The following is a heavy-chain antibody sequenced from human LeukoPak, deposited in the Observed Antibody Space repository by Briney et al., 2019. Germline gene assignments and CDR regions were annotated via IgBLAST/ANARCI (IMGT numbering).Heavy chain of an antibody. Sequence: TGGSLRLSCSPSGFTFSNNAMTWVRQAPGERLEWVSSINDRGTHTYYTDSVRGRFTISRDNSKNRLFLQMNSLRAEDTAFYYCTRCPRDNCRGGFDYWGQGALVTVSS. D-gene: IGHD1-1*01. J-gene: IGHJ4*02. CDR1: GFTFSNNA. CDR3: TRCPRDNCRGGFDY. V-gene: IGHV3-23*01. CDR2: INDRGTHT.